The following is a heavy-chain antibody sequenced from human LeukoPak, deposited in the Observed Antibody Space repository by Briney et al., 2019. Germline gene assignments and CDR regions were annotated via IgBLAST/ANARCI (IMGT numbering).Heavy chain of an antibody. V-gene: IGHV3-30*04. CDR1: GFTFSSYA. CDR2: ISYDGSNK. CDR3: ARDYYDSSGYYQSNY. D-gene: IGHD3-22*01. J-gene: IGHJ4*02. Sequence: PGGSLRLSCAASGFTFSSYAMSWVRQAPGKGLEWVAVISYDGSNKYYADSVKGRFTISRDSSKNTLYLQMNSLRAEDTAVYYCARDYYDSSGYYQSNYWGQGTLVTVSS.